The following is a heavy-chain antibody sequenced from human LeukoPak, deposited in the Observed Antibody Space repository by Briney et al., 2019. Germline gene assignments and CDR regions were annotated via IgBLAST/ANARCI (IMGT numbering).Heavy chain of an antibody. J-gene: IGHJ1*01. D-gene: IGHD3-10*01. V-gene: IGHV4-61*02. CDR2: IYTSGST. CDR1: GGSISSGSYY. Sequence: MSSETLSLTCTVSGGSISSGSYYWSWIRQPAGKGLEWIGRIYTSGSTNYNPSLKSRVTISVDTSKNQFSLKLSSVTAADTAVYYCARESGSGSYYNIFQHWGQGTLVTVSS. CDR3: ARESGSGSYYNIFQH.